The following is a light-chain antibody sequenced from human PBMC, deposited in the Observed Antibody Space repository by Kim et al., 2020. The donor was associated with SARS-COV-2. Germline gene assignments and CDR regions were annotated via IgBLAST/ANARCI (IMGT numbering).Light chain of an antibody. Sequence: PSSLSASVGDRVTITCRASQSISSYLNWYQQKPGKAPKLLIYAASSLQSGVPSRFSGSGSGTDFTHTISSLQPEDFATYYCQQRDTFGQGTKLEI. V-gene: IGKV1-39*01. J-gene: IGKJ2*01. CDR1: QSISSY. CDR2: AAS. CDR3: QQRDT.